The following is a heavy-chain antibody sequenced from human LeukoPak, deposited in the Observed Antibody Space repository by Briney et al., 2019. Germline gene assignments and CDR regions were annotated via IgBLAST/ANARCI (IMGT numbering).Heavy chain of an antibody. CDR1: GFTFSSYA. Sequence: GGSLRLSCAASGFTFSSYAMHWVRQAPGKGLEWVAVISYDGSNKYYADSVKGRFTISRDNSKNTLYLQMNSLRAEDTAVNYCARGARAPDTAMVRVDYWGQGTLVTVSS. D-gene: IGHD5-18*01. J-gene: IGHJ4*02. CDR3: ARGARAPDTAMVRVDY. CDR2: ISYDGSNK. V-gene: IGHV3-30-3*01.